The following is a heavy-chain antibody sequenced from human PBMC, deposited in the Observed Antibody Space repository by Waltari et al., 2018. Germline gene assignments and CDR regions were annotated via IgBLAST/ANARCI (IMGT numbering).Heavy chain of an antibody. Sequence: QPGRSLRLSCAASGFYFSSYGMHWVRQAPGKGLEWVAVIGHDGSLKYYADSVRGRFTISRDNSKNTLFLEMNSLRGEDTAVYYCAKENNDLLCDSWGQGTQVTVSS. CDR3: AKENNDLLCDS. CDR2: IGHDGSLK. J-gene: IGHJ5*01. CDR1: GFYFSSYG. V-gene: IGHV3-30*18. D-gene: IGHD2-15*01.